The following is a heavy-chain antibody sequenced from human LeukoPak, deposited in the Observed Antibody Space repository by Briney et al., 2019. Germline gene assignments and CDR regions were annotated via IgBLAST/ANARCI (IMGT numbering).Heavy chain of an antibody. CDR3: ARDLLEWYFDY. CDR2: ISRSGDTI. CDR1: GFTFSRYE. D-gene: IGHD3-3*01. V-gene: IGHV3-48*03. Sequence: GGSLRLSCAASGFTFSRYEMNWVRQAPGKGLEWVSYISRSGDTIYFADSVKGRFTISRDNSENTLYLQMNSLRAEDTAVYYCARDLLEWYFDYWGQGTLVTVSS. J-gene: IGHJ4*02.